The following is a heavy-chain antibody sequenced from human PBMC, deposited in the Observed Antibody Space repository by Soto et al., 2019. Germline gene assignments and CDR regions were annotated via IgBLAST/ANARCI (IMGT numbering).Heavy chain of an antibody. CDR2: IKSKTDGGTT. CDR1: GFTFSNAW. Sequence: GGSLRLSCAASGFTFSNAWMSWVRQAPGKGLEWVGRIKSKTDGGTTDYAAPEKGRFTISRDDSKNTLYLQMNSLKTEATAVYYRTIDCIGVLPAAFDLRGRGTLVTVSS. CDR3: TIDCIGVLPAAFDL. D-gene: IGHD2-2*01. J-gene: IGHJ2*01. V-gene: IGHV3-15*01.